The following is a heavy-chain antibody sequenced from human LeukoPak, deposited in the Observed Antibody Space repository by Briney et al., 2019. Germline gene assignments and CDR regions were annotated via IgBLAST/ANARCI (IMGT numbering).Heavy chain of an antibody. CDR1: GFTFSSYS. Sequence: GGSLRVSCAASGFTFSSYSMNWVRQAPGNGLEWVSSISSSSSYIYYADSVKGRFTISRDNAKNSLYLQMNSLRAEDTAVYYCARVIGIAAAGTSPDYWGQGTLVTVSS. CDR2: ISSSSSYI. CDR3: ARVIGIAAAGTSPDY. D-gene: IGHD6-13*01. V-gene: IGHV3-21*01. J-gene: IGHJ4*02.